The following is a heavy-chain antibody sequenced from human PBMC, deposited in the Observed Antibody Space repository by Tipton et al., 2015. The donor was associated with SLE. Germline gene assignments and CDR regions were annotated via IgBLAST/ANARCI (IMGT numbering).Heavy chain of an antibody. J-gene: IGHJ4*02. Sequence: LRLSCTASGFTFGDYAMSWVRQAPGKGLEWIGRIYTSGSTNYNPSLKSRVTISVDTSKNQFSLKLSSVTAADTAVYYCARHVAAGTDYWGQGTLVTVSS. D-gene: IGHD6-13*01. CDR3: ARHVAAGTDY. V-gene: IGHV4-59*08. CDR1: GFTFGDYA. CDR2: IYTSGST.